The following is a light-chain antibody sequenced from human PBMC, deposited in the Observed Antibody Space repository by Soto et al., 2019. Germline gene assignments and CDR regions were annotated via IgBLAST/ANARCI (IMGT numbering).Light chain of an antibody. J-gene: IGKJ2*01. Sequence: EIVMTQTPLSSPVTLGQAASISCKSSQSLVHSNGVTYLNWLQQSPGQPPRLLIYKTSNRFSGVPYRFSGSGAGTDFTLKISRVEAEDVGLYFCMQATQFPYTFGQGTKLEIK. CDR2: KTS. V-gene: IGKV2-24*01. CDR1: QSLVHSNGVTY. CDR3: MQATQFPYT.